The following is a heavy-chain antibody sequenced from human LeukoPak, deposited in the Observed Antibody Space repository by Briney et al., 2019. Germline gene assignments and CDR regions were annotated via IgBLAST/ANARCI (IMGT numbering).Heavy chain of an antibody. Sequence: GGSLRLSCAASGFTFSNYWMSWVRQAPGKGLEYVANIKQDGSETYYVDSVKGRFTISRDNAKSSLYLQMNSLRVEDTAVYYCARDQGIMFFDNWGQGTLVSVSS. D-gene: IGHD2-21*01. V-gene: IGHV3-7*01. CDR1: GFTFSNYW. J-gene: IGHJ4*02. CDR3: ARDQGIMFFDN. CDR2: IKQDGSET.